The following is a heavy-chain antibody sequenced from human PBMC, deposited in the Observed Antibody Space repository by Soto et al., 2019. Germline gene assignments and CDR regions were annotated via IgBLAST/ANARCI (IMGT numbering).Heavy chain of an antibody. CDR1: GFTFSSYA. Sequence: EVQLLESGGGLVQPGGSLRLSCAASGFTFSSYAMSWVHQAPGKGLEWVSAISGSGGSTYYADSVKGRFTISRDNSKNTLYLQMNSLRAEDTAVYYCARLWFGELLGGTDAFDIWGQGTMVTVSS. CDR2: ISGSGGST. V-gene: IGHV3-23*01. CDR3: ARLWFGELLGGTDAFDI. J-gene: IGHJ3*02. D-gene: IGHD3-10*01.